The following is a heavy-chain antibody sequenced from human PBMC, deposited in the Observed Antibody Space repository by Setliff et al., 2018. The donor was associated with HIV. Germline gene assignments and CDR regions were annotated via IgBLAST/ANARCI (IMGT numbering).Heavy chain of an antibody. CDR1: GGSISGHY. CDR2: MYPGGSI. J-gene: IGHJ6*04. Sequence: TSETLSLTCTVSGGSISGHYWSWIRRPAGKGLEWVGYMYPGGSINYNPSLNSRVTMSVDRSKNQFSLKLSSVTAADTAVYYCARDSDVDSSVSDVWGKGTTVTVSS. V-gene: IGHV4-4*07. CDR3: ARDSDVDSSVSDV. D-gene: IGHD6-19*01.